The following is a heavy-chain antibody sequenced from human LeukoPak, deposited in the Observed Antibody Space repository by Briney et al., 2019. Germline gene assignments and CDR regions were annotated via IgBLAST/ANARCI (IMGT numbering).Heavy chain of an antibody. V-gene: IGHV3-74*01. Sequence: GGSLRLSCAASGFTFSSYWMHWVRQAPGKGLVWVSRINSDGSSTSYADSVKGRFTISRDNAKNTLYLQMNSLRAGDTAVYYCARDGVAARRFDYWGQGTLVTVSS. CDR3: ARDGVAARRFDY. J-gene: IGHJ4*02. CDR1: GFTFSSYW. CDR2: INSDGSST. D-gene: IGHD6-6*01.